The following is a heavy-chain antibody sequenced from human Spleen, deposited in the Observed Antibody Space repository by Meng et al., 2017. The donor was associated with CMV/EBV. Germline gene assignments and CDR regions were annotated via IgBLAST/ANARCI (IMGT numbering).Heavy chain of an antibody. Sequence: GGSLRLSCAASGFTFDDYAMHWVRQVPGKGLEWVSLISWDGGSTYYADSVKGRFTISRDNSKNSLYLQMSSLRAEDAALYYCAKDLYRGAARHTLSCWGQGTLVTVSS. CDR3: AKDLYRGAARHTLSC. CDR1: GFTFDDYA. CDR2: ISWDGGST. D-gene: IGHD6-6*01. J-gene: IGHJ4*02. V-gene: IGHV3-43D*03.